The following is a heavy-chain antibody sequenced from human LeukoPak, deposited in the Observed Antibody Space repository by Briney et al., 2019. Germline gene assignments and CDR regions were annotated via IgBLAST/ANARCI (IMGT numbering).Heavy chain of an antibody. CDR1: GFTFSSYE. Sequence: GGSLRLSCAASGFTFSSYEMNWVRQAPGKGLEWVSYISSSGSTIYYADSVKGRFTISRDNAKNSLYLQMNSLRAEDTAVYYCARCHILTGYYSRWGQGTLVTVSS. J-gene: IGHJ4*02. CDR2: ISSSGSTI. V-gene: IGHV3-48*03. CDR3: ARCHILTGYYSR. D-gene: IGHD3-9*01.